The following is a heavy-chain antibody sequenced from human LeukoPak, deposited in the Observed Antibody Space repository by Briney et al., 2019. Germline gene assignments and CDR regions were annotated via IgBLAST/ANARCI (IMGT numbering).Heavy chain of an antibody. D-gene: IGHD1-1*01. CDR1: GYIFTDYY. Sequence: ASVKVSCKASGYIFTDYYMHWVRQAPGQGLEWMGWINPKSDSTKYAQNFQGRVTMTWDTSISTAYMEVSRLTSDDTAMFYCARDPPGTTAFDLWGQGTMVTVSS. CDR2: INPKSDST. V-gene: IGHV1-2*02. CDR3: ARDPPGTTAFDL. J-gene: IGHJ3*01.